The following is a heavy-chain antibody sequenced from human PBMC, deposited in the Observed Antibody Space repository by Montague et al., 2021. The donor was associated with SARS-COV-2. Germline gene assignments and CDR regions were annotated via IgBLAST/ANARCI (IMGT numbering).Heavy chain of an antibody. CDR1: GDSISSSGYY. D-gene: IGHD6-13*01. CDR2: IYYSGND. Sequence: SETLSLTCTVSGDSISSSGYYWGWIRQPPGKGLEWIATIYYSGNDYYNRSLKSRVTISVDTSKSQFSLKLNAVTAADTAVYYCARLLSPATGSLNGFYFDFWGQGALVTVSS. V-gene: IGHV4-39*01. J-gene: IGHJ4*02. CDR3: ARLLSPATGSLNGFYFDF.